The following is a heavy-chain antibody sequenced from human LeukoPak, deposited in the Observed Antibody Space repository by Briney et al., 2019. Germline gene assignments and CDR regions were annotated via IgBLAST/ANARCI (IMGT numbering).Heavy chain of an antibody. J-gene: IGHJ4*02. Sequence: PGGSLRLSCTVSGFTVSSNSMSWFRQAPRRGLEGVSAISGSGGSTYYADSVKGRFTISRDNSKNTLYLQMNSLRAEDTAVYYCAKDEPPYSSGWLYYFDYWGQGPLVTVSS. CDR2: ISGSGGST. CDR1: GFTVSSNS. CDR3: AKDEPPYSSGWLYYFDY. V-gene: IGHV3-23*01. D-gene: IGHD6-19*01.